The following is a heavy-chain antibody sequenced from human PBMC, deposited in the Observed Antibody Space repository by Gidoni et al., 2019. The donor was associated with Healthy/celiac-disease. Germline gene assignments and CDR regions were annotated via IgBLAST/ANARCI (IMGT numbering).Heavy chain of an antibody. V-gene: IGHV1-18*01. J-gene: IGHJ4*01. CDR2: ISAYNGNT. CDR3: ARYSSSWYQEDY. CDR1: GYTFTSYG. D-gene: IGHD6-13*01. Sequence: QVQLVQSGAELKTPGASVKVSGKASGYTFTSYGISGLRQATGQALEWLGWISAYNGNTNYAQKLQGRVTMTTDTSTSTAYMWLRSLSSDDTAVYYCARYSSSWYQEDYWGHGTLVTVSS.